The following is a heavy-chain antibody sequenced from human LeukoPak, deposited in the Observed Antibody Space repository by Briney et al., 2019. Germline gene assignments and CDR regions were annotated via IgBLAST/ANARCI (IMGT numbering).Heavy chain of an antibody. CDR2: FRSKANSYAT. J-gene: IGHJ6*04. CDR3: TRRTSSGWYDYYYGMDV. Sequence: PGGSLRLSCAPSGFTFSGSAMHWVRQASGKGREWVGRFRSKANSYATAYAASVKGRFTISRDDSKNTAYLQMNSMKTEDTAVYYCTRRTSSGWYDYYYGMDVWGKGTTVTVSS. V-gene: IGHV3-73*01. CDR1: GFTFSGSA. D-gene: IGHD6-19*01.